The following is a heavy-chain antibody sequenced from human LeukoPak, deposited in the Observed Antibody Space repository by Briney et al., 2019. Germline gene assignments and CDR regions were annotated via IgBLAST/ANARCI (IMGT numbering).Heavy chain of an antibody. CDR2: VYYNGSS. V-gene: IGHV4-59*08. CDR3: ARNRRGVAAPGALDY. D-gene: IGHD6-13*01. Sequence: SETLSLTCSVSGGYIRNYYWSWIRQSPGKGLEWIGYVYYNGSSTYNPSLKSRVTISVDTSNNQFSLKLNSVTAADTAVYYCARNRRGVAAPGALDYWGQGTLVTVSS. J-gene: IGHJ4*02. CDR1: GGYIRNYY.